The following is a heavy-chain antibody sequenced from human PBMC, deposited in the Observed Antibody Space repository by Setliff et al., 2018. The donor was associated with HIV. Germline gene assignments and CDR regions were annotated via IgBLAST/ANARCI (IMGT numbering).Heavy chain of an antibody. Sequence: PSETLSLTCAVYGGSFSDNYWSWIRQSPGKGLEWIGEINHSGRTKYSPSLRSRVSISVDTSKTQFSLKLSSVTAADTAVYYCARGLGYSSGWYTNWFDPWGQGTLVTVSS. CDR1: GGSFSDNY. V-gene: IGHV4-34*01. CDR2: INHSGRT. CDR3: ARGLGYSSGWYTNWFDP. D-gene: IGHD6-19*01. J-gene: IGHJ5*02.